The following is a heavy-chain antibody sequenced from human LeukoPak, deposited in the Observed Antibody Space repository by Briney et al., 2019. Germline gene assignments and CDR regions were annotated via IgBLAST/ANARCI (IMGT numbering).Heavy chain of an antibody. J-gene: IGHJ4*02. V-gene: IGHV4-39*01. CDR2: IYYSGST. CDR1: GGSISSSSYY. CDR3: ARLVATSPRFDY. Sequence: SETLSLTCTVSGGSISSSSYYWGWIRQPPGKGLEWIGSIYYSGSTYYNPSLKSRVTISVDTSKNQFSLKLSSVTAADTAVYNCARLVATSPRFDYWGQGTLVTVSS. D-gene: IGHD5-12*01.